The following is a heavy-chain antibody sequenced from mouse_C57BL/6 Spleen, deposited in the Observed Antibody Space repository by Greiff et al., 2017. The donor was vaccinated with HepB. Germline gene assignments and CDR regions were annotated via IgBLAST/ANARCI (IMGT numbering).Heavy chain of an antibody. CDR2: IRNKANGYTT. D-gene: IGHD6-1*01. V-gene: IGHV7-3*01. CDR1: GFTFTAYY. J-gene: IGHJ2*01. CDR3: ARSPASFDY. Sequence: EVQVVESGGGLVQPGGSLSLSCAASGFTFTAYYMSWVRQPPGKALEWLGFIRNKANGYTTEYSASVKGRFTISRDNSQSILYLQMNARRAEDSATYYCARSPASFDYWGQGTTLTVSS.